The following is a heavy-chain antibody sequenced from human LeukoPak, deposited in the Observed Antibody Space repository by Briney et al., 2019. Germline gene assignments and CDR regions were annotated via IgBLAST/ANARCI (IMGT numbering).Heavy chain of an antibody. Sequence: SETLSLTCTVSGGSISSSRYYWGWIRQPPGKGLEWIGSIYYSGNTYYNPSLKSRVTISVDTSKNQFSLKLSSVTAADTAVYYCARHHATSGHTFDYWGQGTLVTVSS. V-gene: IGHV4-39*01. CDR2: IYYSGNT. D-gene: IGHD6-19*01. J-gene: IGHJ4*02. CDR3: ARHHATSGHTFDY. CDR1: GGSISSSRYY.